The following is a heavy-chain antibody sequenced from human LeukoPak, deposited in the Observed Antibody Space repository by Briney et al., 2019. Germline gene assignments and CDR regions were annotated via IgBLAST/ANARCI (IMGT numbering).Heavy chain of an antibody. D-gene: IGHD1-26*01. CDR2: ISESGDKI. CDR1: GFPFSNYA. Sequence: PGGSLRLSCAASGFPFSNYAMNWVRQAPGKGLEWVSSISESGDKIDYADSVRGRFTISRDNSQNTLYLQMNSLRVEDTALYYCARQWVDCWGQGTLVTVSS. V-gene: IGHV3-23*01. CDR3: ARQWVDC. J-gene: IGHJ4*02.